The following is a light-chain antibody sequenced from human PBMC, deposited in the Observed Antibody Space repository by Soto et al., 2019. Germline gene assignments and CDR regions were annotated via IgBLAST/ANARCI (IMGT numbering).Light chain of an antibody. CDR2: LVS. V-gene: IGKV2-28*01. Sequence: EMVMTQDPLSLPVTPGEPASISSRSSQSLLHSNGATYLAWYLQKPGQSPDLLIYLVSNRAFGVPDRFRGSGSGTDFTLKISRVEAEDVGLYYCMQALLTPIPFGEGTRLEIK. J-gene: IGKJ5*01. CDR1: QSLLHSNGATY. CDR3: MQALLTPIP.